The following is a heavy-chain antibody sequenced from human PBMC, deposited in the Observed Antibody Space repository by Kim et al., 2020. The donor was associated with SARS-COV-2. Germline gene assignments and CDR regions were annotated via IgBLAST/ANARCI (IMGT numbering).Heavy chain of an antibody. V-gene: IGHV3-23*01. J-gene: IGHJ5*01. D-gene: IGHD3-10*01. CDR2: IRGRGDGT. CDR3: AKLKAMLQGVNYFDS. Sequence: GGSLRLSCATSGFTLNSNAMAWVRQAPGKGLEWVSAIRGRGDGTFYADSVKGRFTISRDISENTLYLQMNSLRAEDTAIYYCAKLKAMLQGVNYFDSWGQGTLVSVSS. CDR1: GFTLNSNA.